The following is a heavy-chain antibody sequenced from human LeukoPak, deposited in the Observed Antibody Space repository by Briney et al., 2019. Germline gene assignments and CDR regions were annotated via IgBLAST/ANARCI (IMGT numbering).Heavy chain of an antibody. V-gene: IGHV5-51*01. Sequence: GESLKISCKGSGYSFTSYWIAWVRQMPGKGLEWMGIIYPGDFDTRYSPSFQGQVTISADKSITTAYLQWSSLKASDTAVYYCARRAVTTGYFDYWGQGSLVTVSS. CDR3: ARRAVTTGYFDY. J-gene: IGHJ4*02. D-gene: IGHD4-17*01. CDR1: GYSFTSYW. CDR2: IYPGDFDT.